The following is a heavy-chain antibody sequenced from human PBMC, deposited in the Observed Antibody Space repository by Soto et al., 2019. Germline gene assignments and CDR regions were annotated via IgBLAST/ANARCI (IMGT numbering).Heavy chain of an antibody. D-gene: IGHD3-9*01. CDR1: GGSFSGYY. Sequence: SETLSLTCAVYGGSFSGYYWSWIRQPPGKGLEWIGEINHSGSTNYNPSLKSRVTISVDTSKNQFSLKLSSVTAADTAVYYCARGLSDVLLYFDWLFPYSFHYRGPGTLVTGSS. CDR2: INHSGST. CDR3: ARGLSDVLLYFDWLFPYSFHY. J-gene: IGHJ4*02. V-gene: IGHV4-34*01.